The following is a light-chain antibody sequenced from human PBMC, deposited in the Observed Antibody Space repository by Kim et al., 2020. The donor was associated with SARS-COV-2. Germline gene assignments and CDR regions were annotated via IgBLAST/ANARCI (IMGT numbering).Light chain of an antibody. CDR1: RGHSSYS. V-gene: IGLV4-69*01. Sequence: AAVKLPCSLSRGHSSYSIAWHQRQPEKGARCLMQLNNDGSHSKGDGIPDRFSGSSAEAERYHTIPGLQSEDEADYYCQTWGTGIWVFGGGTKLTVL. J-gene: IGLJ3*02. CDR2: LNNDGSH. CDR3: QTWGTGIWV.